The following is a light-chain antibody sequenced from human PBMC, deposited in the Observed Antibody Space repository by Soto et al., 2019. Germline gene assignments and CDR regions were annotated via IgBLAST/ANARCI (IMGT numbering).Light chain of an antibody. CDR2: TAS. V-gene: IGKV3-15*01. J-gene: IGKJ1*01. CDR3: QQYNKWPQT. Sequence: EVVMTQSPATLSVSPGERATLSCRASQSVGSNLAWYQQKPGQAPRLLIYTASTRATGIPAKCSGRGARKDGTRTSSSLQYDDVAVYSCQQYNKWPQTFGQGTKVDIK. CDR1: QSVGSN.